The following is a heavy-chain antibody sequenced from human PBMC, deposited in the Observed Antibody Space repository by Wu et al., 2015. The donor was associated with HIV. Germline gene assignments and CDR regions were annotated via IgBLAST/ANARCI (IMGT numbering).Heavy chain of an antibody. V-gene: IGHV1-18*01. CDR1: GYIFSNYD. CDR3: AKGGVYVVNVGDYSYYYYIDV. D-gene: IGHD4-23*01. Sequence: QVHLVQSGAEVRKPGASVKVSCKASGYIFSNYDITWVRQAPGQGLEWMGWISTNSGKTKYAQKFQGRVTMTTDTSTSSTYMELRSLRSDDTAVYYCAKGGVYVVNVGDYSYYYYIDVWGKGTTVIVSS. J-gene: IGHJ6*03. CDR2: ISTNSGKT.